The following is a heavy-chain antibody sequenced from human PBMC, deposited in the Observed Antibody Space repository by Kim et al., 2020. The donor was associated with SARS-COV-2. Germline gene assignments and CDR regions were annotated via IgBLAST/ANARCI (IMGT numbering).Heavy chain of an antibody. Sequence: GGSPRLSCAASGFTFSDSPMHWVRQASGKGLEWVGRIRSKANSYATAYAASVRDRFIISRDDSKNTAYLQMNSLKTEDTAVYYCTRIPGTPFAFWDAFDIWGQGTMVTVSS. CDR1: GFTFSDSP. D-gene: IGHD1-1*01. CDR3: TRIPGTPFAFWDAFDI. V-gene: IGHV3-73*01. CDR2: IRSKANSYAT. J-gene: IGHJ3*02.